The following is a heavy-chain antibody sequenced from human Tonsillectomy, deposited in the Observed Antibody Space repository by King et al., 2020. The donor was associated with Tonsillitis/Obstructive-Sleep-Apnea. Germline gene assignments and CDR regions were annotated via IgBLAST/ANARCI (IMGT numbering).Heavy chain of an antibody. Sequence: TLKESGPVLVKPTETLTLTCTVSGFSLSNARMGVSWIRQPPGKALEWLAHIFSNDEKSYSTSLKSRLTISKDTSHSQVVLTMTNMAPVDTATYFCARIVARPPKDYFYGMDVRGQGTTVTVS. J-gene: IGHJ6*02. D-gene: IGHD6-6*01. CDR3: ARIVARPPKDYFYGMDV. CDR1: GFSLSNARMG. CDR2: IFSNDEK. V-gene: IGHV2-26*01.